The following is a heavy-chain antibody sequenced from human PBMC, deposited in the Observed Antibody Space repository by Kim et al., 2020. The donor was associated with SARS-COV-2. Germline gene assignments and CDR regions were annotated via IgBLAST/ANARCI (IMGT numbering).Heavy chain of an antibody. Sequence: GGSLRLSCAASGFTFSTCGMHWVRQTPGKGLEWVALISYDGSDKDYADSVKGRFTISRDNSKNTLYLQMNSLRTEDTAVYYCAKGGQYQLLYYFDYWGLG. V-gene: IGHV3-30*18. D-gene: IGHD2-2*01. CDR2: ISYDGSDK. CDR1: GFTFSTCG. CDR3: AKGGQYQLLYYFDY. J-gene: IGHJ4*02.